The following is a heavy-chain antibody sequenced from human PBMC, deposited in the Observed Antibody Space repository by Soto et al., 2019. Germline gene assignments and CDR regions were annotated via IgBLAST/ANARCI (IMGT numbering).Heavy chain of an antibody. J-gene: IGHJ6*02. Sequence: PGESLKISCEGSGYSFTSYWINWVRQVPGKGLEWMGIIYPGDSDTRYSPSFQGQVTISADKSIDTAYLQWRSLKASDTAVYYCARHHGSPGSYFGLDVWGQGTTVTVSS. CDR2: IYPGDSDT. CDR1: GYSFTSYW. CDR3: ARHHGSPGSYFGLDV. V-gene: IGHV5-51*01. D-gene: IGHD1-1*01.